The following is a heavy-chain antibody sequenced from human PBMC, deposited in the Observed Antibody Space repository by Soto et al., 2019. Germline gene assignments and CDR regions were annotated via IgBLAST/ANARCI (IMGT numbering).Heavy chain of an antibody. J-gene: IGHJ4*02. V-gene: IGHV1-69*06. Sequence: SVKVSCKASGGTFSSYAISWVRQAPGQGLEWMGGIIPIFGTANYAQKFQGRVTITADKSTSTAYMELSSLRSEDTAVYYCASHPGTYYYDSSGYYYGYWGQGTLVTVSS. CDR1: GGTFSSYA. D-gene: IGHD3-22*01. CDR2: IIPIFGTA. CDR3: ASHPGTYYYDSSGYYYGY.